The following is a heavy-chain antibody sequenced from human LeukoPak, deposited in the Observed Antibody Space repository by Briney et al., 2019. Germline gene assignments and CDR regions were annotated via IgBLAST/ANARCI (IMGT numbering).Heavy chain of an antibody. V-gene: IGHV4-38-2*02. CDR1: GYSISSGYY. J-gene: IGHJ4*02. CDR3: ASLWTDFWSGYYPVSFDY. CDR2: IYHSGST. Sequence: PSETLSLTCTVSGYSISSGYYWGWIRQPPGKGLGWIGSIYHSGSTYYNPSLKSRVTISVDTSKNQFSLKLSSVTAADTAVYYCASLWTDFWSGYYPVSFDYWGQGTLVTVSS. D-gene: IGHD3-3*01.